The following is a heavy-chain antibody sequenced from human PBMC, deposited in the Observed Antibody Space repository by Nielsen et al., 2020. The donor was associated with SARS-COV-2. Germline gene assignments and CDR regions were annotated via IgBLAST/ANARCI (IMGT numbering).Heavy chain of an antibody. D-gene: IGHD3-22*01. Sequence: GESLKISCAASGFTFSSYSMNWVRQAPGKGLEWVSYISSSSSTIYYADSVKGRFTISRDNAKNSLYLQMNSLRDEDTAVYYCARDFRGDSSGYEGSYWGQGTLVTVSS. V-gene: IGHV3-48*02. CDR2: ISSSSSTI. CDR3: ARDFRGDSSGYEGSY. CDR1: GFTFSSYS. J-gene: IGHJ4*02.